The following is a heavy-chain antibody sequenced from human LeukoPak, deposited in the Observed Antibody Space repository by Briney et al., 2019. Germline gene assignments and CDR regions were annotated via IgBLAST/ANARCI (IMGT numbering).Heavy chain of an antibody. CDR3: WTSCYIGGGDCIKAYFDY. J-gene: IGHJ4*02. CDR1: GFTFSSYG. Sequence: AGGSLRLSCAASGFTFSSYGMHWVRQAPGKGLEWVAVIWYDGSNKYYADSVKGRFTISRDSSKNTLYLQMNSLRAEDTAVYYCWTSCYIGGGDCIKAYFDYWGQGTLVTVSS. D-gene: IGHD2-21*02. CDR2: IWYDGSNK. V-gene: IGHV3-33*01.